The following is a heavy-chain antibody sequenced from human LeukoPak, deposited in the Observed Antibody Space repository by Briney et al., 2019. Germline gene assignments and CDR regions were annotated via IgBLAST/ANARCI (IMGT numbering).Heavy chain of an antibody. J-gene: IGHJ1*01. Sequence: PGGSLRLSCAASGFTFSNFAMTWVRQAPGRGLEWASSIRGSGGGTDYADSVRGRFTISRDNSKNTLYLQMNSLRVEDKAIYYCPRDPNGDYVGAFDFQPWGQGTLVTVFS. D-gene: IGHD4-17*01. V-gene: IGHV3-23*01. CDR3: PRDPNGDYVGAFDFQP. CDR1: GFTFSNFA. CDR2: IRGSGGGT.